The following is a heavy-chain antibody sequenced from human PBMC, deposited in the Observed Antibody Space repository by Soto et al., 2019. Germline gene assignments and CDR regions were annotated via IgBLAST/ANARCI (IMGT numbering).Heavy chain of an antibody. D-gene: IGHD3-10*01. CDR3: ARGRSFSYDSTPPPMFDP. J-gene: IGHJ5*02. V-gene: IGHV3-13*01. CDR2: IGTLSDT. Sequence: LILSCAGSGFTFSTFDIHWVRQAPGKGLEWVSGIGTLSDTFYAASVQGRFTISRQNAKNSVYLQMNSLRAGDTAFYYCARGRSFSYDSTPPPMFDPWGQGTLVTVSS. CDR1: GFTFSTFD.